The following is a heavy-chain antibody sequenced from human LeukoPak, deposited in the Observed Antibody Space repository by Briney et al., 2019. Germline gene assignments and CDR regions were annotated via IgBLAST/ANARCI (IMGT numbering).Heavy chain of an antibody. CDR3: ARDRGFNSGSTDFDY. CDR2: INPNTGGT. CDR1: GYTFTGYY. J-gene: IGHJ4*02. V-gene: IGHV1-2*02. D-gene: IGHD3-22*01. Sequence: ASVKVSCKSSGYTFTGYYLHWVRQAPGQGLEWMGWINPNTGGTNYAQKFQGRVTMTRDTSISTAYMDLSRLRSDDTAVYYCARDRGFNSGSTDFDYWGQGTLVTVPS.